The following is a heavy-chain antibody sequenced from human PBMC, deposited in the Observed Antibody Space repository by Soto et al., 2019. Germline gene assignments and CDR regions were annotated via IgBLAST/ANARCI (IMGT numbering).Heavy chain of an antibody. CDR3: VGGKFRGS. CDR2: INPSSGGT. V-gene: IGHV1-2*02. CDR1: GFTFTDYY. Sequence: QVQLVQSGAEVKKPGASVKVSCEASGFTFTDYYIHWVRQSPGQGLEWMGWINPSSGGTKSAQRFQGRVTMTRDTSISAAYMELSGLTSDDTAVYYCVGGKFRGSWGQGALVTVSS. J-gene: IGHJ4*02. D-gene: IGHD2-15*01.